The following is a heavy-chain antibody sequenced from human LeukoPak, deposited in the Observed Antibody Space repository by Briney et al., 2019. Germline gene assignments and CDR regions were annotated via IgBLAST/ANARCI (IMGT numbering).Heavy chain of an antibody. V-gene: IGHV4-59*01. CDR2: IYYSGST. CDR3: ARISGVGATNWFDP. J-gene: IGHJ5*02. CDR1: GGSFSGYY. Sequence: SETLSLTCAVYGGSFSGYYWSWIRQPPGKGLEWIGYIYYSGSTNYNPSLKSRVTISVDTSKNQFSLKLSSVTAADTAVYYCARISGVGATNWFDPWGQGTLVTVSS. D-gene: IGHD1-26*01.